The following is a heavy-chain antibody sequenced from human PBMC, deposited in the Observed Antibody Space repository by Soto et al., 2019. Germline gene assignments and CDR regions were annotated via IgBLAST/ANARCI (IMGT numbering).Heavy chain of an antibody. V-gene: IGHV1-2*04. J-gene: IGHJ5*02. CDR3: ARGTETGSSDWFDP. CDR1: GYTFTGYY. CDR2: INPNSGGK. Sequence: QVQLVQSGAEVKKPGASVKVSCKASGYTFTGYYMHWVRQAPGQGLEWMGWINPNSGGKNYAQKVQGWVTMTRETSISTAYMELSRLRSDDTAVYYCARGTETGSSDWFDPWGQGTLVTVSS. D-gene: IGHD1-1*01.